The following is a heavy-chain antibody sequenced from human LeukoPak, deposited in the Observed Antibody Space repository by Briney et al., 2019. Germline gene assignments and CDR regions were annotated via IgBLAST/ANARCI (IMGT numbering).Heavy chain of an antibody. V-gene: IGHV3-23*01. J-gene: IGHJ4*02. CDR2: ISGSGGST. CDR1: GFTFSSYA. CDR3: AKDPYYYGSSGSFDY. Sequence: PGGSLRLSCAASGFTFSSYAMSWVRQAPGKGLEWVSAISGSGGSTYYADSVKGRFTISRDNSKNTLYLQMNSLRAEDTAVYYCAKDPYYYGSSGSFDYWGQGTLVTVSS. D-gene: IGHD3-22*01.